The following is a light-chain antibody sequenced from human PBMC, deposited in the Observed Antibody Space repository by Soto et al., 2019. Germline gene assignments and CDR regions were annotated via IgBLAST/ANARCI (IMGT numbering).Light chain of an antibody. J-gene: IGLJ2*01. Sequence: QPVLTQPASVSGSPGQSITISCTGTSNDIGANDYVSWYQHHPGQAPKILIYEAANRPSGVSHRFSGSKSGNTASLTISGLQAEDEADYFCTSYTSTSTLVFGGGTKVTVL. CDR2: EAA. CDR1: SNDIGANDY. V-gene: IGLV2-14*01. CDR3: TSYTSTSTLV.